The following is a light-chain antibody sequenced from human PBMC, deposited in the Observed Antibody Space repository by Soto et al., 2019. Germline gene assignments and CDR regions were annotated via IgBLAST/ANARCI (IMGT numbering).Light chain of an antibody. CDR1: SSNIGAGYD. J-gene: IGLJ1*01. CDR3: QSYDSSLSGYV. CDR2: GNS. Sequence: QSVLTQPPSVSGAPGQTVTISCTGSSSNIGAGYDVHWYQQLPGTAPKLLIYGNSNRPSGVPDRFSGSKSGTSASLAITVLRAEDEADYYCQSYDSSLSGYVFGTGTKLNVL. V-gene: IGLV1-40*01.